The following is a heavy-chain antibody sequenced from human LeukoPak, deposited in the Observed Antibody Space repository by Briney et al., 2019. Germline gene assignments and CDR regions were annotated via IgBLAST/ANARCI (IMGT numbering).Heavy chain of an antibody. D-gene: IGHD3-10*01. V-gene: IGHV3-23*01. CDR2: ISGSGGST. Sequence: GGSLRLSCAASGFTFSSYAMSWVRQAPGKGLEWVSAISGSGGSTYYADSVKGRFTISRDNSKNTLYLQMSSLGAEDTAVHFCARGLDQGVWSWGQGTMVTVSS. J-gene: IGHJ3*01. CDR3: ARGLDQGVWS. CDR1: GFTFSSYA.